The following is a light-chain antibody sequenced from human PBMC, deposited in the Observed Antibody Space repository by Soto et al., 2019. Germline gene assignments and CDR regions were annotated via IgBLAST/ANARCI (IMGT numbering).Light chain of an antibody. CDR2: EVS. J-gene: IGLJ1*01. CDR1: SSDVGGYNH. Sequence: ALTQPRSVPGSPGQSVTISCAGTSSDVGGYNHVSWYQQHADKAPKLLIHEVSNRPSGVSNRFSGSKSGYTASLTISGLQAEGEADYYCTSYTSISTYVFGTGTKV. V-gene: IGLV2-14*01. CDR3: TSYTSISTYV.